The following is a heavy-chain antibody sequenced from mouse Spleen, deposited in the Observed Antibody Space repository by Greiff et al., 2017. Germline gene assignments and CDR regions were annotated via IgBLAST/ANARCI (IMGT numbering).Heavy chain of an antibody. CDR2: ISYDGSN. CDR3: ARRAIYYGNYGQYYAMDY. CDR1: GYSITSGYY. V-gene: IGHV3-6*01. D-gene: IGHD2-1*01. Sequence: EVQLQQSGPGLVKPSQSLSLTCSVTGYSITSGYYWNWIRQFPGNKLEWMGYISYDGSNNYNPSLKNRISITRDTSKNQFFLKLNSVTTEDTATYYCARRAIYYGNYGQYYAMDYWGQGTSVTVSS. J-gene: IGHJ4*01.